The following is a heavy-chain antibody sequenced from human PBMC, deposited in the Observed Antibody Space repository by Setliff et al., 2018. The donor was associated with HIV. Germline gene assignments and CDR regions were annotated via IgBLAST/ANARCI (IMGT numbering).Heavy chain of an antibody. V-gene: IGHV3-21*01. CDR1: GFTFSSYS. D-gene: IGHD1-26*01. CDR3: ARDLFYSGRSGPYYFDY. Sequence: GGSLRLSCAASGFTFSSYSMNWVRQAPGKGLEWVSSISSSSSYIYYADSVKGRFTISRDNAKNSLYLQMNSLRAEDTAVYYCARDLFYSGRSGPYYFDYWGQGTLVTVSS. J-gene: IGHJ4*02. CDR2: ISSSSSYI.